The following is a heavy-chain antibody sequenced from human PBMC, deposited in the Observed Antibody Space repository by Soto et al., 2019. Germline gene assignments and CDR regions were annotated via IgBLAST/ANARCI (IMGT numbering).Heavy chain of an antibody. CDR2: IIPIFGTA. CDR1: GGTFSSYA. CDR3: ASRDYSNDYYYYGMDV. J-gene: IGHJ6*02. V-gene: IGHV1-69*13. Sequence: SVKVSCKASGGTFSSYAISWVRQAPGQGLEWMGGIIPIFGTANYTQKFQGRVTITADESTSTAYMELSSLRSEDTAVYYCASRDYSNDYYYYGMDVWGQGTTVTVSS. D-gene: IGHD4-4*01.